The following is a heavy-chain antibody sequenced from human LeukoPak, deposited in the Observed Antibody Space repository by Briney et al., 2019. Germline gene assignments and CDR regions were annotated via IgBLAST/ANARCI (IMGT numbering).Heavy chain of an antibody. V-gene: IGHV4-31*03. D-gene: IGHD2-2*01. J-gene: IGHJ4*02. CDR3: ARYHCGSTYCPGVDF. CDR2: IWNSGNS. Sequence: SETLSLTCTVSAGSINSGGYFWTWVRQHPGEGLEWIGYIWNSGNSYYNPSLSSRVIISADSSKSTFSLRLSSVTAADTAVYYCARYHCGSTYCPGVDFYGQGTLVTVSS. CDR1: AGSINSGGYF.